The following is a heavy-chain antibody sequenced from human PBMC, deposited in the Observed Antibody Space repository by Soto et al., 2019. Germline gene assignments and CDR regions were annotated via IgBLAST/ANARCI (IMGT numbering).Heavy chain of an antibody. D-gene: IGHD6-13*01. CDR3: TASSWTGAGLDF. Sequence: ASVKVSCKASGYTFTSVDGYWVRQAAGQGLEWMGYMNPRSGNTGYEQKFQGRVTMTRDTSISTAYMELSSLTSDDTAVYYCTASSWTGAGLDFWGQGTPVTVSS. V-gene: IGHV1-8*01. J-gene: IGHJ4*01. CDR1: GYTFTSVD. CDR2: MNPRSGNT.